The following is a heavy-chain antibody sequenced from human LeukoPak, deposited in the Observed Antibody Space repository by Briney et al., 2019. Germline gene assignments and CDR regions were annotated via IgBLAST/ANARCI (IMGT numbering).Heavy chain of an antibody. D-gene: IGHD3-10*01. V-gene: IGHV3-66*01. CDR1: GFTVRNNY. Sequence: GGSLRLSCAASGFTVRNNYMSWVRQAPGKGLEWVSVIYSGGSTYYADSVKGRFTISRDNSKNTLYLQLNSLRAEDTAVYFCATGERMVRGDGVDYWGQGTLVTVSS. J-gene: IGHJ4*02. CDR2: IYSGGST. CDR3: ATGERMVRGDGVDY.